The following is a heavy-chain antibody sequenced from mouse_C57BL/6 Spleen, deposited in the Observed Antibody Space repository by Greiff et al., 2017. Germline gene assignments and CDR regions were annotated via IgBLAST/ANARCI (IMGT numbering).Heavy chain of an antibody. V-gene: IGHV1-7*01. D-gene: IGHD2-4*01. Sequence: VQLKESGAELAKPGASVKLSCKASCYTFTSYWMHWVKQRPGQGLEWIGYINPSSGYTKYNQKFKDKATLTADKSTSTAYLQLSILTYEDSAVYYCARRNDYDALDYWGQGTTLTVSS. CDR1: CYTFTSYW. CDR3: ARRNDYDALDY. J-gene: IGHJ2*01. CDR2: INPSSGYT.